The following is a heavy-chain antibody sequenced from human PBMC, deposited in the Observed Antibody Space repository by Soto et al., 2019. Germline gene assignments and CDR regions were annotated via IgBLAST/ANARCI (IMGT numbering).Heavy chain of an antibody. CDR1: GGSISSYY. Sequence: PSETLSLTCTVSGGSISSYYWSWIRQPPGKGLEWIGYIYYSGSTNYNPSLKSRVTIYVDTSKNQFSLKLSSVTAADTAVYYCASAPYYYDSSGYYPFDYWGQGTLVTVSS. CDR2: IYYSGST. D-gene: IGHD3-22*01. CDR3: ASAPYYYDSSGYYPFDY. J-gene: IGHJ4*02. V-gene: IGHV4-59*01.